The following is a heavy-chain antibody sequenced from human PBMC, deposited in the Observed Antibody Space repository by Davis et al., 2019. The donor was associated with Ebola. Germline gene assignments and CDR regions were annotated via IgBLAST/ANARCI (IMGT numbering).Heavy chain of an antibody. J-gene: IGHJ6*02. CDR1: GFTFDDYD. V-gene: IGHV3-9*01. CDR2: INRNSSSI. Sequence: PGGSLRLSCAASGFTFDDYDMHWVRQAPGKGLEWVSGINRNSSSIGYADSVKGRFTISRDNAKNSLYLQMNSQRAEDTGLYYCAKDIDDDYYYGMDVWGQGTTVTVAS. CDR3: AKDIDDDYYYGMDV.